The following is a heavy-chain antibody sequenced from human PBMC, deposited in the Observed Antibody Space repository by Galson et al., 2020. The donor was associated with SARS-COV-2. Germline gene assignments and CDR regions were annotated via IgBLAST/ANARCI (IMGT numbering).Heavy chain of an antibody. D-gene: IGHD2-2*01. V-gene: IGHV3-23*01. J-gene: IGHJ6*02. CDR1: GFTLSTYA. CDR3: AKGGVPPACAFYYYGMDV. CDR2: ISGRADDT. Sequence: GGSLRLSCAASGFTLSTYAMSWVRQAPGQGLEWVSAISGRADDTYYADSVKGRFTISRDNSRNTLYLQMNSLRADDTAIYFCAKGGVPPACAFYYYGMDVWGQGTTVTVAS.